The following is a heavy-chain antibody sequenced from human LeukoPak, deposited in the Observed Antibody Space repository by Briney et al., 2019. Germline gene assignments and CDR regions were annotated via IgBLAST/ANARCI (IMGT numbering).Heavy chain of an antibody. CDR1: GFTFSRYG. D-gene: IGHD3-9*01. J-gene: IGHJ4*02. CDR3: AKVYFDILTGYYRGPNFDY. CDR2: ISYDGSNK. Sequence: GRSLRLFCAASGFTFSRYGMHWVRQAPGKGLEWVAVISYDGSNKYYADSVKGRFTISRDNSKNTLYLQMDTLRAEDSAVYYCAKVYFDILTGYYRGPNFDYWGQGTLVTVSS. V-gene: IGHV3-30*18.